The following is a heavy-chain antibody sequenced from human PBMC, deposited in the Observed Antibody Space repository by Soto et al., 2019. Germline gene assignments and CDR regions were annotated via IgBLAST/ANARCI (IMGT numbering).Heavy chain of an antibody. J-gene: IGHJ4*02. Sequence: GASVKVSCKASGYTFTSYGISWVRQAPGQGLEWMGWISAYNGNTNYAQKLQGRVTMTTDTSTSTAYMELRSLRSDDTAAYYCARDFSLYYYDSSGARDYWGQGTLVTVSS. CDR3: ARDFSLYYYDSSGARDY. CDR1: GYTFTSYG. V-gene: IGHV1-18*01. CDR2: ISAYNGNT. D-gene: IGHD3-22*01.